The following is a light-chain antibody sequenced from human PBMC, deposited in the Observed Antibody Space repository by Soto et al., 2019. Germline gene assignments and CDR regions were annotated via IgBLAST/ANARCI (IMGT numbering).Light chain of an antibody. CDR2: AAS. CDR1: LTVSSY. Sequence: DIQMTQSPSALSASVGDRVTITCRASLTVSSYLNWYQQKPGKAPNLLIYAASSLQHGVPSRFSGSGSGTDFTLTISSLQPEDSATYYCQQTYSSLPWTFGQGTKVEIK. CDR3: QQTYSSLPWT. V-gene: IGKV1-39*01. J-gene: IGKJ1*01.